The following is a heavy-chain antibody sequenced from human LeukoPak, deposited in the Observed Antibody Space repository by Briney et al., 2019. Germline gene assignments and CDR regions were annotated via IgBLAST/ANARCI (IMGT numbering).Heavy chain of an antibody. D-gene: IGHD5-24*01. Sequence: GGSLRLSCAASGFTFISHSMSWVRQAPGKGLEWVAYIKEDGGEKDHVDSVKGRFTISRDNAKNSLYLQMNTLRADDTAVYYCARWRWLQSEFDYWGQGTLVTVSS. V-gene: IGHV3-7*01. CDR2: IKEDGGEK. J-gene: IGHJ4*02. CDR3: ARWRWLQSEFDY. CDR1: GFTFISHS.